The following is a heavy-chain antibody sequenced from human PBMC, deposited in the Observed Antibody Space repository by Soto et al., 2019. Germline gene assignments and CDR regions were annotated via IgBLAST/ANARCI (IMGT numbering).Heavy chain of an antibody. CDR2: LSSDGFGA. Sequence: GGSLRLSCAASGLSLSPYWMQWVRQVPGRGLEWVARLSSDGFGAAYADSVKGRFFISRDIARNTLSLQMNSLRADDTAVYYCARDLGGPDYWGRGTSVTVS. CDR1: GLSLSPYW. D-gene: IGHD3-16*01. J-gene: IGHJ4*02. CDR3: ARDLGGPDY. V-gene: IGHV3-74*03.